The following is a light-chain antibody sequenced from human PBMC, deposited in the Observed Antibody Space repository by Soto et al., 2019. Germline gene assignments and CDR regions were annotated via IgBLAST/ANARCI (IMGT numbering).Light chain of an antibody. V-gene: IGLV2-8*01. Sequence: QSVLTQPPSASGSPGQSVTISCTGTSSDVGAYNYVSWYQQHPGKAPKLMIYDVSKRPSGVPDRFSSSKSGNTASLTVSGLQAEDEADYYCSSYAGRNNFVFGGGTKVTVL. J-gene: IGLJ2*01. CDR1: SSDVGAYNY. CDR2: DVS. CDR3: SSYAGRNNFV.